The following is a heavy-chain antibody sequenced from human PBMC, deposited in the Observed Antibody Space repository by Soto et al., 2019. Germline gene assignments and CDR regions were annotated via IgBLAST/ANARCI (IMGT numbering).Heavy chain of an antibody. CDR3: ARAECSTPDCLTAYYSYGLDV. V-gene: IGHV3-74*01. CDR2: IDPYETGT. D-gene: IGHD2-2*01. CDR1: GFAFSSYW. Sequence: PGGSLRLSCAASGFAFSSYWMHWVRQAPGKGLVWVSRIDPYETGTTKYYAESVKGRFTISRDNARNSLFLQMNSLSAEDTAVYYCARAECSTPDCLTAYYSYGLDVWGQGTTVTVSS. J-gene: IGHJ6*02.